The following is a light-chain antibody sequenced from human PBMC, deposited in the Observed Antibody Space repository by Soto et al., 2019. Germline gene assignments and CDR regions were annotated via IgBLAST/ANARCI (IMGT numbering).Light chain of an antibody. V-gene: IGKV1-5*01. J-gene: IGKJ4*01. CDR1: QSISSW. Sequence: DLQMTQSTSTLSASVGDSVTITCRASQSISSWLAWYQQKLGRAPRLLIYDASSLESGVPSRFSGSGYGTEFTLTISSLQPDDFATYYCQQYNTYSSLTFGGGTKVDIK. CDR2: DAS. CDR3: QQYNTYSSLT.